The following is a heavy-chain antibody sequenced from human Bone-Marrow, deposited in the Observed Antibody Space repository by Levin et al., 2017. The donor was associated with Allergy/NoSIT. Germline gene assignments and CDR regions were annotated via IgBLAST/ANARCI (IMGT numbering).Heavy chain of an antibody. CDR3: AREVGRSGYFDY. V-gene: IGHV4-39*07. J-gene: IGHJ4*02. Sequence: SETLSLTCIVSGDSIRSSNYYWGWIRQPPGKGLEWIGDIYYSGNTDYSPSLKSRVTMSVDTSKNHFSLKLTSVTAADTAVYYCAREVGRSGYFDYWGQGTLVTVST. D-gene: IGHD2-15*01. CDR2: IYYSGNT. CDR1: GDSIRSSNYY.